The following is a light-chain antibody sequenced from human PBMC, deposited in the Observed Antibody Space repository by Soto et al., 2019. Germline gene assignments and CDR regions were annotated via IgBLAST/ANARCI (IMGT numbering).Light chain of an antibody. CDR1: QSVSSN. CDR3: QQYNNFLT. J-gene: IGKJ4*01. CDR2: GAS. Sequence: EIVMTQSPATLSVSPGERATLSCWASQSVSSNLAWYQQKPSQAPRLLIYGASTRATGIPARFSGSGSGTEFTLTISSLKSEDFAVYYCQQYNNFLTFGGGTKVEIK. V-gene: IGKV3-15*01.